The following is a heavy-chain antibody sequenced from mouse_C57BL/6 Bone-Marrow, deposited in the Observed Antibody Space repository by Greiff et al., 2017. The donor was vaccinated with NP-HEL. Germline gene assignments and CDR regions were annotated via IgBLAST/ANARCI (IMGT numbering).Heavy chain of an antibody. CDR1: GFNIKDDY. Sequence: VQLKQSGAELVRPGASVKLSCTASGFNIKDDYMHWVKQRPEQGLEWIGWIDPENGDTEYASKFQGKATITADTSSNTAYLQLSSLTSEDTAVYYCTGWLLRRGMDYWGQGTSVTVSS. CDR2: IDPENGDT. J-gene: IGHJ4*01. D-gene: IGHD2-3*01. CDR3: TGWLLRRGMDY. V-gene: IGHV14-4*01.